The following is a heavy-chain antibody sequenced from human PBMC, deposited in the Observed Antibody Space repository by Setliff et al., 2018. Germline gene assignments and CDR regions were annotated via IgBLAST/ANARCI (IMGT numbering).Heavy chain of an antibody. CDR3: ARDADYYDSSENPIVDY. CDR2: IKQDGSGK. CDR1: GFTFSSYW. V-gene: IGHV3-7*01. Sequence: GGSLRLSCVASGFTFSSYWMDWVRQAPGKGLEWVANIKQDGSGKYYVDSVKGRFTISRDNAKNSLYLQINSLRVEDTAVYYCARDADYYDSSENPIVDYWGQGTLVTVSS. D-gene: IGHD3-22*01. J-gene: IGHJ4*02.